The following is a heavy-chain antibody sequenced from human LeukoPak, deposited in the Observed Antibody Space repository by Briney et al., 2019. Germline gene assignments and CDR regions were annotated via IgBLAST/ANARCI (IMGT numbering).Heavy chain of an antibody. CDR2: IYPGDSDT. CDR1: GYSFTTYW. D-gene: IGHD1-26*01. V-gene: IGHV5-51*01. Sequence: GESLKISCKGSGYSFTTYWVGWVRQMPGKGLEWMGIIYPGDSDTRYSPSFQGQVTISADKSISTAYLQWSSLKASDTAMYYCAIYSDTYYFDHWGQGTLVTVSS. CDR3: AIYSDTYYFDH. J-gene: IGHJ4*02.